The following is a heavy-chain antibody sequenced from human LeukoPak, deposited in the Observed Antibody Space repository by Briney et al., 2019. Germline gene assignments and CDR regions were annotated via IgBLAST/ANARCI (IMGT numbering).Heavy chain of an antibody. CDR3: TRDQNFYGSGRGFDP. Sequence: GGSLRLSCAASGFTFRSYSMNWVRQAPGKGLEWVSSITSSNSYIHYADSVKGRFTISRDNAKNSLYLQMNSLRAEDTAIYYCTRDQNFYGSGRGFDPWGQGTLVSVSS. V-gene: IGHV3-21*01. CDR2: ITSSNSYI. D-gene: IGHD3-10*01. J-gene: IGHJ5*02. CDR1: GFTFRSYS.